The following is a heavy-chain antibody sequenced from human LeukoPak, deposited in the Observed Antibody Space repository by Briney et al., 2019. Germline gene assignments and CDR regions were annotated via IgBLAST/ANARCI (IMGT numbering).Heavy chain of an antibody. Sequence: SETLSLTCAVYGGSFSGYYWSWIRQPPGKGLEWIGEINHSGSTNYNPSLKSRVTISVDTSKNQFSLKLSSVTAADTAVYYCAREYYYDSSGYYYYYYYMDVWGKGTTVTVSS. D-gene: IGHD3-22*01. CDR2: INHSGST. V-gene: IGHV4-34*01. CDR3: AREYYYDSSGYYYYYYYMDV. CDR1: GGSFSGYY. J-gene: IGHJ6*03.